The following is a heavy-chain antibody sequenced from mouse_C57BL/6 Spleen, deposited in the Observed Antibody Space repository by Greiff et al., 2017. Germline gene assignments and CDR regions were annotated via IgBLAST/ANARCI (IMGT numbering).Heavy chain of an antibody. J-gene: IGHJ1*03. CDR3: ARNYDPLAFDF. D-gene: IGHD2-4*01. Sequence: VQLQQSGPELVKPGASVKISCKASGYSFTDYKMNWVKQSNGKSLEWIGVINPNYGTTSYNQKFQGKATLTVDQSSNTAYMQLNSLTSEDSAVYYWARNYDPLAFDFWGTGTTVTVSS. V-gene: IGHV1-39*01. CDR1: GYSFTDYK. CDR2: INPNYGTT.